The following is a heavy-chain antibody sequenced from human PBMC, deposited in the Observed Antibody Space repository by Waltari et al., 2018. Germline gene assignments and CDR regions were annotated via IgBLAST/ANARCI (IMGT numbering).Heavy chain of an antibody. J-gene: IGHJ4*02. Sequence: QVQLVQSGAEVKKPGASVKVSCKVSGYTLTELSMHWVRQAPGKGLEWMGGFDPEDGETIYAQKFQGRVTRTEDTSTDTAYMELSSLRSEDTAVYYCATIPYLELVRTAMSDWGQGTLVTVSS. CDR1: GYTLTELS. V-gene: IGHV1-24*01. CDR2: FDPEDGET. CDR3: ATIPYLELVRTAMSD. D-gene: IGHD2-21*02.